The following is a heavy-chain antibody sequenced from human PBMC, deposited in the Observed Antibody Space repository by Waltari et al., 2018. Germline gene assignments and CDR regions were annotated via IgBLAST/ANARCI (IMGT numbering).Heavy chain of an antibody. V-gene: IGHV4-34*01. D-gene: IGHD2-15*01. J-gene: IGHJ4*02. CDR3: ARGILRRSLVVVAAPLFDY. CDR2: INHSGST. CDR1: GGSFSGYY. Sequence: QVQLQQWGAGLLKPSETLSLTCAVYGGSFSGYYWSWIRQPPGKGLEWIGEINHSGSTNYNPSLKSRVTISVDTSKNQFSLKLSSVTTADTAVYYCARGILRRSLVVVAAPLFDYWGQGTLVTVSS.